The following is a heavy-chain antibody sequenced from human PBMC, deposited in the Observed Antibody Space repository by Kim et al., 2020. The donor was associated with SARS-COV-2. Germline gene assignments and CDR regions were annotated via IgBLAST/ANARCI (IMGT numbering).Heavy chain of an antibody. V-gene: IGHV3-23*01. CDR3: AKDLRAVAGY. J-gene: IGHJ4*02. CDR2: DTT. Sequence: DTTYYADSVEGRFTISRDNSKNTLYLQMNSLRVEDTAVYYCAKDLRAVAGYWGQGTLVTVSS. D-gene: IGHD6-19*01.